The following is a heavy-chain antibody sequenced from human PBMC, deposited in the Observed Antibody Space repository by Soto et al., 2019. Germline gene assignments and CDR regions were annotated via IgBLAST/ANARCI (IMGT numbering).Heavy chain of an antibody. J-gene: IGHJ5*02. D-gene: IGHD6-13*01. CDR3: ARRQLAVAVSPWFDP. V-gene: IGHV2-26*01. Sequence: QVTLKESGPVLVKPTETLTLRCTVSGLSITDSEMGVSWIRQPPGQPLEWLAHIDSSGEKSYRTFLKSRLAISKETSKSQIVLTMTNMDPADPATYYCARRQLAVAVSPWFDPWGQGIPVTVSS. CDR2: IDSSGEK. CDR1: GLSITDSEMG.